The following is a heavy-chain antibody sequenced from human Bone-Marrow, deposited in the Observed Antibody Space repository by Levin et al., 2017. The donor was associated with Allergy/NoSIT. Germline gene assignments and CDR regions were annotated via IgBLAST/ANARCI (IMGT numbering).Heavy chain of an antibody. CDR3: ARGLGSWYTDTFDM. CDR2: IFPPDSDS. Sequence: GESLKISCKGSGYSFGKHWHGWVRQVPGKGLEWMAIIFPPDSDSRISPSFQGQVTISVDKSINTVYLQWNSLKASDSGMYYCARGLGSWYTDTFDMWGQGTMVTVSS. V-gene: IGHV5-51*01. CDR1: GYSFGKHW. D-gene: IGHD2-2*02. J-gene: IGHJ3*02.